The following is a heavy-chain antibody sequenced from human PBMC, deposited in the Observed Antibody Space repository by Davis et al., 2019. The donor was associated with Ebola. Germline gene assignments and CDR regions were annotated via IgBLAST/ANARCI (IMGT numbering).Heavy chain of an antibody. J-gene: IGHJ5*02. CDR1: GFTVSSNH. Sequence: ESLKISCTASGFTVSSNHMSWIRQPPGKGLEWIGYIYYSGSTNYNPSLKSRVTISVDTSKNQFSLKLSSVTAADTAVYYCARGTLTRPVWFDPWGQGTLVTVSS. CDR3: ARGTLTRPVWFDP. CDR2: IYYSGST. V-gene: IGHV4-59*02. D-gene: IGHD1-14*01.